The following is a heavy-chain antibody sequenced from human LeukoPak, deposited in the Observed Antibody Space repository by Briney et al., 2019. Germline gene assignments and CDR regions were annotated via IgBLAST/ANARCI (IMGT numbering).Heavy chain of an antibody. CDR1: GFTFGDYA. CDR3: TRDQDTVVVPADGYYYYGMDV. V-gene: IGHV3-49*04. J-gene: IGHJ6*02. D-gene: IGHD2-2*01. CDR2: IRSKAYGGTT. Sequence: PGGSLRLSCTASGFTFGDYAMSWVRQAPGKGLEWVGFIRSKAYGGTTEYAASVKGRFTISRDDSKSIAYLQMNSLKTEDTAVYYCTRDQDTVVVPADGYYYYGMDVWGQGTTVTVSS.